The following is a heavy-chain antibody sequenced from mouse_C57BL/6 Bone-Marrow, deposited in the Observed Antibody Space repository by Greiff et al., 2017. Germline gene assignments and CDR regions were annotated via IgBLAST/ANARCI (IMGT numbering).Heavy chain of an antibody. V-gene: IGHV1-69*01. D-gene: IGHD1-1*01. CDR1: GYTFTSYW. Sequence: QVQLQQSVAELVMPGASVKLSCKASGYTFTSYWMHWVKQRPGQGLEWIGELDPSDSYPNYNQKFKGKSTLTVDKSSSTAYMQLSSLTSEDSAVYYCARTTTVVAGDYWGQGTTLTVSS. J-gene: IGHJ2*01. CDR2: LDPSDSYP. CDR3: ARTTTVVAGDY.